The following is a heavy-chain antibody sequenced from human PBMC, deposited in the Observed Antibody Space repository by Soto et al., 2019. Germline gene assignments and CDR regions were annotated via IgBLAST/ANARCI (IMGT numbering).Heavy chain of an antibody. J-gene: IGHJ6*02. CDR1: GVTIRGYY. CDR2: IYYTGGT. CDR3: AREGGSYWNYYYYYGMDV. Sequence: SETLSLTCNVSGVTIRGYYWNWIRQPPGKTLEWIGSIYYTGGTNYNPSLKSRVTISVDTSKNQFSLKLSSVTAADTAVYYCAREGGSYWNYYYYYGMDVWGQGTTVTVSS. V-gene: IGHV4-59*01. D-gene: IGHD1-26*01.